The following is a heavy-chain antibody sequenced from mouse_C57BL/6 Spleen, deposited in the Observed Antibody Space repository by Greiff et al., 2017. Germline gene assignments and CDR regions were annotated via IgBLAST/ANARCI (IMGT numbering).Heavy chain of an antibody. CDR3: ARRRYYDSSDDYFDY. CDR2: IDPSDSYT. Sequence: VQLQQSGAELVMPGASVKLSCKASGYTFTSYWMHWVKQRPGQGLEWIGEIDPSDSYTNYNQKFKGKSTLTVDKSSSTAYMQLSSLTSEDSAVYYCARRRYYDSSDDYFDYWGQGTTLTVSS. V-gene: IGHV1-69*01. CDR1: GYTFTSYW. D-gene: IGHD1-1*01. J-gene: IGHJ2*01.